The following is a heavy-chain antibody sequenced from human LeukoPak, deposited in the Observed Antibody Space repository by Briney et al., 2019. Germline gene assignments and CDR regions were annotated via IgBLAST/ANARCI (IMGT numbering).Heavy chain of an antibody. Sequence: SETLPLTCAVYGGSFSGYYWSWIRQPPGKGLEWIGEINHSGSTNYNPSLKSRVTISVDTSKNQFSLKLSSVTAADTAVYYCARVPKYFDLWGRGTLVTVSS. CDR2: INHSGST. CDR1: GGSFSGYY. CDR3: ARVPKYFDL. V-gene: IGHV4-34*01. J-gene: IGHJ2*01.